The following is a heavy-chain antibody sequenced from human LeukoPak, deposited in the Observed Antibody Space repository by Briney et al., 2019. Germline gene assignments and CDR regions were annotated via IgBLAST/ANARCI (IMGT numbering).Heavy chain of an antibody. CDR1: GFTFSIYA. V-gene: IGHV3-23*01. Sequence: GGAPGLSCAAPGFTFSIYAMSLVREAPGKGLEGGSAISGNGGSTYYTDSVKGRFTISRDNSRNTLYVQMTRLTAEDTAVYYCAKYRDVTSKGSGLGSLGQGTLVTVSS. D-gene: IGHD4-17*01. J-gene: IGHJ5*01. CDR3: AKYRDVTSKGSGLGS. CDR2: ISGNGGST.